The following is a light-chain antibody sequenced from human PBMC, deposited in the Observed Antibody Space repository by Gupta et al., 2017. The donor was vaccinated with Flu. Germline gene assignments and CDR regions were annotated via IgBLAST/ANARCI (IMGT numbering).Light chain of an antibody. V-gene: IGLV1-44*01. Sequence: VTITCTKRSYTIASNTEFCYQQLPTPATKLLIYDMNKLPSGVPARCSCSNSVASASLASSVLQSEEEADYYYSASDDTLNGTWVFGTGTKLTVL. J-gene: IGLJ3*02. CDR2: DMN. CDR1: SYTIASNT. CDR3: SASDDTLNGTWV.